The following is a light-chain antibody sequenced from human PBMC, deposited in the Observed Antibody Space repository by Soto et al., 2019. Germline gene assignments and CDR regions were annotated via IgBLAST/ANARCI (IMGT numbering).Light chain of an antibody. V-gene: IGKV1-9*01. CDR2: AAS. J-gene: IGKJ4*01. CDR3: QQLNSFPPT. CDR1: EDISNY. Sequence: IQLTQSPSSLSASVGDRVTIACRASEDISNYLAWYQQKPGKAPKLLIYAASTLQSGVPSRFSGSGSGTDFTLTISSLQPEDFADYYCQQLNSFPPTFGGGTKVDIK.